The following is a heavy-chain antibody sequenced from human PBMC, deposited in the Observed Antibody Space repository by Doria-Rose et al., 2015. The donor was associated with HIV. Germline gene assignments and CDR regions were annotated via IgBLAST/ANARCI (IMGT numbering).Heavy chain of an antibody. V-gene: IGHV2-26*01. J-gene: IGHJ4*02. CDR3: ARIKSSRWYHKYYFDF. Sequence: QITLKESGPVLVKPTETLTLTCTVSGVSLSSPGMGVSWIRQPPGKALEWLANIFSDDERSYKTSLKSRLSISRCTSISQLFLIMTDMDPVDSASYYCARIKSSRWYHKYYFDFWGQGTLVIVSA. D-gene: IGHD6-13*01. CDR1: GVSLSSPGMG. CDR2: IFSDDER.